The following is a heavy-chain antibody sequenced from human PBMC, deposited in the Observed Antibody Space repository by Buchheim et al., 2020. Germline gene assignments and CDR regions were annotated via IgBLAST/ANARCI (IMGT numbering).Heavy chain of an antibody. V-gene: IGHV4-34*01. J-gene: IGHJ4*02. CDR1: GGSFSGYY. Sequence: QVQLQQWGAGLLKPSETLPLTCAVYGGSFSGYYWSWIRQTPGKGLEWIGEINQSGSTNYNPSFKSRVIISVDTSKNQFSLKLTSVTAADTAVYYCAIGVVPAARFDYWGQGTL. CDR3: AIGVVPAARFDY. D-gene: IGHD2-2*01. CDR2: INQSGST.